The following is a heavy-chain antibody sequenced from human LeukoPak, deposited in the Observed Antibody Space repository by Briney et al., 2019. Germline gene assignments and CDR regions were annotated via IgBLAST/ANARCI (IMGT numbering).Heavy chain of an antibody. CDR2: IIPIFGTA. J-gene: IGHJ4*02. CDR1: GYTFTAYY. V-gene: IGHV1-69*13. CDR3: ARGNWNDRGYYFDY. Sequence: ASVRVSCRASGYTFTAYYMHWVRQAPGQGLEWMGGIIPIFGTANYAQKFQGRVTITADESTSTAYMELSSLRSEDTAVYYCARGNWNDRGYYFDYWGQGTLVTVSS. D-gene: IGHD1-1*01.